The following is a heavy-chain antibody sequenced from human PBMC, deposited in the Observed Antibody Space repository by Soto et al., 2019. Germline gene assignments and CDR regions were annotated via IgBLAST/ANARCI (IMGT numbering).Heavy chain of an antibody. J-gene: IGHJ6*02. CDR1: GFTFSSYW. CDR2: INSDGSST. Sequence: EVQLVESGGGLVQPGGSLRLSCAASGFTFSSYWMHWVRQAPGKGLVWVSRINSDGSSTSYADSVKGRFTISRDNAKNTLYVQMNSLRAEVMALYYFARVRGCLYYYYGMDVRVQGTTVTVSS. CDR3: ARVRGCLYYYYGMDV. D-gene: IGHD3-3*01. V-gene: IGHV3-74*01.